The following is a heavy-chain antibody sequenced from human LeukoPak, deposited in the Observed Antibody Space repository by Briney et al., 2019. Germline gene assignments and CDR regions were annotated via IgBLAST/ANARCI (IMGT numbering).Heavy chain of an antibody. CDR1: GGSISSSSYY. J-gene: IGHJ4*02. Sequence: PSETLSLTCTVSGGSISSSSYYWGWIRQPPGKGLEWLGSIYYSGSTYYNPSLKSRVTISVDTSKNQFSLKLSSVTAADTAVYYCARTITCSSSWYYFDYWGQGTLVTVSS. V-gene: IGHV4-39*01. D-gene: IGHD6-13*01. CDR3: ARTITCSSSWYYFDY. CDR2: IYYSGST.